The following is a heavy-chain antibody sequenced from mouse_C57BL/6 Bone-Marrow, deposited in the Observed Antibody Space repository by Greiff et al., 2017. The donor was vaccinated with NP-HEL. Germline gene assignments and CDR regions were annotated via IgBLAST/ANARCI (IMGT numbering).Heavy chain of an antibody. CDR2: IDPSDSYT. Sequence: QVQLKQPGAELVMPGASVKLSCKASGYTFTSYWMHWVKQRPGQGLEWIGEIDPSDSYTNYNQKFKGKSTLTVDKSSSTAYMQLSSLTSEDSAVYFCAFYYYGSSQYYFDYWGQGTTLTVSS. CDR1: GYTFTSYW. V-gene: IGHV1-69*01. D-gene: IGHD1-1*01. J-gene: IGHJ2*01. CDR3: AFYYYGSSQYYFDY.